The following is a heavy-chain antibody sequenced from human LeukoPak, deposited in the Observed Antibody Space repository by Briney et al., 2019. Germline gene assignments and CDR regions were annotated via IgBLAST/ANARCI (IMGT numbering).Heavy chain of an antibody. Sequence: GGSLRLSCAASGFTFSSYGMHWVRQAPGNGLEWVAVISYDGSNKYYADSVKGRFTISRDNSKNTLYLQMNSLRAEDTAVYYCAKDPYDRYRKCAFDIWGQGTMVTVSS. CDR1: GFTFSSYG. D-gene: IGHD5-24*01. CDR2: ISYDGSNK. V-gene: IGHV3-30*18. CDR3: AKDPYDRYRKCAFDI. J-gene: IGHJ3*02.